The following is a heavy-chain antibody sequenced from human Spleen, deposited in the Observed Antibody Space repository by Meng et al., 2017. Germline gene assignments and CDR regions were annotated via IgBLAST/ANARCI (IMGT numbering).Heavy chain of an antibody. V-gene: IGHV1-18*01. CDR3: VKHSSDWSLDS. CDR1: GYTYTHYP. J-gene: IGHJ4*02. D-gene: IGHD6-19*01. Sequence: QVQLVQSGPEVKKPGASVKVSCKASGYTYTHYPMDWVRQAPGQGLEWMGWIHPSGNANYAQKFQGRVTMTTDTSTTTAYMELRSPGSDDSALYYCVKHSSDWSLDSWGQGTLVTVSS. CDR2: IHPSGNA.